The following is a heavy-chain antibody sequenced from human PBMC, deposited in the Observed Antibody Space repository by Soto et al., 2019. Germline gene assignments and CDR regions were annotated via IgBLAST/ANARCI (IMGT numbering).Heavy chain of an antibody. D-gene: IGHD2-2*01. CDR2: IWYDGSNK. Sequence: QVQLVESGGGVVQPGRSLRLSCAASGFTFSSYGMHWVRQAPGKGLEWVAVIWYDGSNKYYADSVKGRFTISRDNSKNTLYLQMNGLRAEDTAVYYCARELELVVVVPATTGPFDYWGQGTLVTVAS. J-gene: IGHJ4*02. CDR3: ARELELVVVVPATTGPFDY. V-gene: IGHV3-33*01. CDR1: GFTFSSYG.